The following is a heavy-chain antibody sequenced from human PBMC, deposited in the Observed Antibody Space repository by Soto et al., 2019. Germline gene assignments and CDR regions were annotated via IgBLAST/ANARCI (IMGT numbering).Heavy chain of an antibody. CDR2: INRHGDST. D-gene: IGHD4-17*01. Sequence: EVYLVESGGGVVRPGGSLRLSCAASGFGFDEYGMSWVRQGPGKGLEWVSGINRHGDSTGYADSVKGRFTISRDNANNSLYLQMNGLRAEDTAFYYCARDQRWCYEDGDYGDSWGQGTLVTVSS. CDR1: GFGFDEYG. CDR3: ARDQRWCYEDGDYGDS. J-gene: IGHJ4*02. V-gene: IGHV3-20*04.